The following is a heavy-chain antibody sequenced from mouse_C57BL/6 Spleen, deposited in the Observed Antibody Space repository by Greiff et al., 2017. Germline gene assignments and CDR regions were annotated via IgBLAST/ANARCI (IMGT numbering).Heavy chain of an antibody. CDR1: GFTFSSYA. CDR2: ISDGGSYT. V-gene: IGHV5-4*03. Sequence: EVKLMESGGGLVKPGGSLKLSCAASGFTFSSYAMSWVRQTPEKRLEWVATISDGGSYTYYPDNVKGRFTISRDNAKNNLYLQMSHLKSEDTAMYYCARLDVGAWFAYWGQGTLVTVSA. D-gene: IGHD3-3*01. CDR3: ARLDVGAWFAY. J-gene: IGHJ3*01.